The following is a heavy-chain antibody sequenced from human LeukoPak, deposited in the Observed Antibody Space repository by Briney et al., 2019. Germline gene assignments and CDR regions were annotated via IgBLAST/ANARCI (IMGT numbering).Heavy chain of an antibody. CDR1: GFTVSSNY. Sequence: PGGSLRLSSAASGFTVSSNYMSWVRQAPGKGLEWVAGIYSGGSTYYADSVKGRFTISRDNSKNTLYLQMNSLIAEDTAVYYCARGDYGDYYSPFDYWGQGTLVTVSS. D-gene: IGHD4-17*01. CDR2: IYSGGST. J-gene: IGHJ4*02. CDR3: ARGDYGDYYSPFDY. V-gene: IGHV3-66*02.